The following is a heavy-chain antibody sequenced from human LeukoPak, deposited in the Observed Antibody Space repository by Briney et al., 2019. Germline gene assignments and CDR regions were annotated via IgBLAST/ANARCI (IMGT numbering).Heavy chain of an antibody. CDR3: ARHNPLWGY. J-gene: IGHJ4*02. V-gene: IGHV3-7*04. CDR1: GFTFSNAW. CDR2: IKKDGSEK. Sequence: GGSLRLSCAASGFTFSNAWMSWVRQAPGKGLEWVANIKKDGSEKYYVDSVKGRFTISRDNAKNSLYLQMNSLRAEDTALYYCARHNPLWGYWGQGTLVTVSS. D-gene: IGHD1-14*01.